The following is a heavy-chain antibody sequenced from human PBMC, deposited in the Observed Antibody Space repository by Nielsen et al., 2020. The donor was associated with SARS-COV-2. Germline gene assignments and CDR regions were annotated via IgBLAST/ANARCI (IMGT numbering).Heavy chain of an antibody. J-gene: IGHJ4*02. V-gene: IGHV3-30-3*01. CDR2: ISYDGSNK. CDR3: ARAHDSSGYNFDY. CDR1: GFTFSSYA. Sequence: GGFLRLSCAASGFTFSSYAMHWVRQAPGKGLEWVAVISYDGSNKYYADSVKGRFTISRDNSKNTLYLQMNSLRAEDTAVYYCARAHDSSGYNFDYWGQGTLVTVSS. D-gene: IGHD3-22*01.